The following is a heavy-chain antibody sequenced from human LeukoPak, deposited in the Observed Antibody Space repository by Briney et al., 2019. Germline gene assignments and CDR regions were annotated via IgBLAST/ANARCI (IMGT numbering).Heavy chain of an antibody. CDR1: GFTFSSYS. V-gene: IGHV3-48*01. J-gene: IGHJ4*02. CDR2: ISSSSSTV. D-gene: IGHD3-10*01. Sequence: GGSLRLSCAASGFTFSSYSMNWVRQAPGKGLEWVSYISSSSSTVYYADSVKGRFTISRDNAKNSLYLQMNSLRAEDTAVYYCARVLAYYGSGSPLDYWGQGTLVTVSS. CDR3: ARVLAYYGSGSPLDY.